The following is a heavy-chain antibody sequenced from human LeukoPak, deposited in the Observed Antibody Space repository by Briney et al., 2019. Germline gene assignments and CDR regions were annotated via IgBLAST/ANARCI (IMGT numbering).Heavy chain of an antibody. CDR3: ARHEGSGSYYSY. Sequence: PGESLKISCKGSGYSFTTYWIAWVCQMPGRGLEWMGIISPDDSEIRYSPSFRGQVTISADKSTSTAYLQWSRLKASDTAIYYCARHEGSGSYYSYWGQGTLVTVSS. CDR1: GYSFTTYW. D-gene: IGHD1-26*01. J-gene: IGHJ4*02. V-gene: IGHV5-51*01. CDR2: ISPDDSEI.